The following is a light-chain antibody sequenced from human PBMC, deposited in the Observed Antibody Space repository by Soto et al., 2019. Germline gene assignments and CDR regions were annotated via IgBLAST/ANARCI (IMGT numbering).Light chain of an antibody. CDR3: ASYAGPSSDV. CDR2: DLT. V-gene: IGLV2-14*01. J-gene: IGLJ1*01. Sequence: QSVLTQPASVSGSPGQSITISCTGTSSDVGGYNYVSWYQQHPGKAPKLMLCDLTERPSGVPTRFSGFKSGTTASLAISGLRFEDEADYYCASYAGPSSDVFGTGTKVTV. CDR1: SSDVGGYNY.